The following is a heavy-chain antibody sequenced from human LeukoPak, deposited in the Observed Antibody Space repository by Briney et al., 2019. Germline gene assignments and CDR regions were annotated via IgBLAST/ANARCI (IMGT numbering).Heavy chain of an antibody. Sequence: PSETLSLTCTVSGGSISNYYWSWVRQPPGKGLEWIGSIYHSGSTYYNPSLKSRVTISVDTSKNQFSLKLSSVTAADTAVYYCARRRVAGTLDYWGQGTLVTVSS. CDR2: IYHSGST. CDR1: GGSISNYY. D-gene: IGHD6-19*01. V-gene: IGHV4-59*05. CDR3: ARRRVAGTLDY. J-gene: IGHJ4*02.